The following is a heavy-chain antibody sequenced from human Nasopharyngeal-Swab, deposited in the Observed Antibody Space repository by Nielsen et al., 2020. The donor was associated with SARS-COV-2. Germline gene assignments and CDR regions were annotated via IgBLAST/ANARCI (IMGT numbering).Heavy chain of an antibody. J-gene: IGHJ4*02. D-gene: IGHD2-2*01. CDR1: GFTFSSHG. V-gene: IGHV3-74*01. Sequence: GGSLRLSCAASGFTFSSHGMHWVRQAPGKGLVWVPRISEDGSIPTFAESVKDRFTTSRDNAKNTLFLQMHSLRADDTAIYYCASQLGHPDSWGQGTLVTVSS. CDR3: ASQLGHPDS. CDR2: ISEDGSIP.